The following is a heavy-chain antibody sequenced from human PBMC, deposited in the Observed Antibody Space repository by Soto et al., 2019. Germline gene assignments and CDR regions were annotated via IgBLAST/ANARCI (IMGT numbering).Heavy chain of an antibody. J-gene: IGHJ4*02. CDR3: AKDSGSGSYYNRDYFDY. Sequence: GGSLRLSCAASGLTFDDYAMHWVRQAPGKGLEWVSGIRWNSGSIGYADSVKGRFTISRDNAKNSLYLQMNSLRAEDTDLSYCAKDSGSGSYYNRDYFDYWGQGTLVTVYS. CDR2: IRWNSGSI. CDR1: GLTFDDYA. D-gene: IGHD3-10*01. V-gene: IGHV3-9*01.